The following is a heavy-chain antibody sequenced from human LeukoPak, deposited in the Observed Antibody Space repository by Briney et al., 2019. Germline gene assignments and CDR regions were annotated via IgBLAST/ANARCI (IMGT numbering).Heavy chain of an antibody. J-gene: IGHJ4*02. CDR1: GGSFSTYY. CDR3: ATLTPTSSFDY. V-gene: IGHV4-34*01. D-gene: IGHD6-6*01. Sequence: NPSETLSLTCAVFGGSFSTYYWSWIRQPPGKGLEWIGEINHSGSTNYNPSLKSRVTISLDTSKNQFSLKLSSVTAADTAVYYCATLTPTSSFDYWGQGTLVTVSS. CDR2: INHSGST.